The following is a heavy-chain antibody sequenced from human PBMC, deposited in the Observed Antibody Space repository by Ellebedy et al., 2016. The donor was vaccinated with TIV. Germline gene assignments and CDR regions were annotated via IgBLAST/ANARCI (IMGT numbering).Heavy chain of an antibody. CDR3: ARVKQWLPPHAFDI. V-gene: IGHV6-1*01. CDR2: AYYRSTWIY. J-gene: IGHJ3*02. CDR1: GDSVSNNGVT. D-gene: IGHD6-19*01. Sequence: SQTLSLTCAISGDSVSNNGVTWNWIRQSPSRGLEWLGRAYYRSTWIYNYAVSVKGRITINPDTTKNQFSLQLNSVTPEDTAVYYCARVKQWLPPHAFDIWGQGTMVTVSS.